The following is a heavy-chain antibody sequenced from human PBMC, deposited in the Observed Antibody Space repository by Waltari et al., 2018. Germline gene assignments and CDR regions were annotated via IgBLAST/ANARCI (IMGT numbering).Heavy chain of an antibody. V-gene: IGHV1-2*02. J-gene: IGHJ3*02. D-gene: IGHD1-1*01. CDR2: INPNSGGT. Sequence: QVQLVQSGAEVKKPGASVKVSCKASGYTFTGYYMHWVRQAPGQGLAWMGWINPNSGGTNNAQKFQGRVTMTRDTSISTAYMELSRLRSDDTAVYYCARDWRDWRDAFDIWGQGTMVTVSS. CDR1: GYTFTGYY. CDR3: ARDWRDWRDAFDI.